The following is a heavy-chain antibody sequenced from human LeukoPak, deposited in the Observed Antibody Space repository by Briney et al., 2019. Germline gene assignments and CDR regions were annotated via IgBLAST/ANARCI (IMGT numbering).Heavy chain of an antibody. CDR2: MNPNSGNT. J-gene: IGHJ3*02. D-gene: IGHD3-22*01. V-gene: IGHV1-8*01. CDR1: GYTFTSYD. CDR3: ARVHYYDSSGYYALRRTFDI. Sequence: GASVKVSCKASGYTFTSYDINWERQATGQGLEWMGWMNPNSGNTGYAQKFQGRVTMTRNTSISTAYMELSSLRSEDTAVYYCARVHYYDSSGYYALRRTFDIWGQGTMVTVSS.